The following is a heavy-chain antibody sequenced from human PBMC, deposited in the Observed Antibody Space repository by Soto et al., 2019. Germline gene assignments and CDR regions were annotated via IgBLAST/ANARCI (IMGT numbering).Heavy chain of an antibody. V-gene: IGHV1-69*01. J-gene: IGHJ6*02. Sequence: QVQLVQSGADVKKPGSSVKVSCKASAGTFSSYAISWVRQAPGQGLEWMGGIIPIFGTANYAQKFQGRVTITADESTSTAYMELSSLRSEDTAVYYCARWGVGAAAGTIYYYGMDVWGQGTTVTVSS. CDR3: ARWGVGAAAGTIYYYGMDV. CDR2: IIPIFGTA. CDR1: AGTFSSYA. D-gene: IGHD6-13*01.